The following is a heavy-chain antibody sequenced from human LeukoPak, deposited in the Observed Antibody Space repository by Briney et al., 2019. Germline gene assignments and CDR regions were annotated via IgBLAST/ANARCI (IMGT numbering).Heavy chain of an antibody. D-gene: IGHD4-17*01. CDR1: GFTVSSNY. V-gene: IGHV3-53*01. CDR2: IYSGGST. CDR3: AREKTPLTTRAYFDY. Sequence: GGSLRLSCAASGFTVSSNYMSWVRQAPGKGLEWVSVIYSGGSTYYADSVKGRFTISRDNSKNTLYLQMNSLRAEDTAVYYCAREKTPLTTRAYFDYWGQEPWSPSPQ. J-gene: IGHJ4*01.